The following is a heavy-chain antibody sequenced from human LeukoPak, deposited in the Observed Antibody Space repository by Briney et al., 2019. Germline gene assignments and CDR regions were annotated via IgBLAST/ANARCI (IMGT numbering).Heavy chain of an antibody. CDR2: IYYSGST. V-gene: IGHV4-59*01. CDR1: GGSISSYY. D-gene: IGHD6-13*01. J-gene: IGHJ4*02. CDR3: AREGSSWYGWREGYFDY. Sequence: SETLSLTCTVSGGSISSYYWSWIRQPPGKGLEWIGYIYYSGSTNYNPSLKSRVTISVDTSKNQFSLKLSSMTAADTAVYYCAREGSSWYGWREGYFDYWGQGTLVTVSS.